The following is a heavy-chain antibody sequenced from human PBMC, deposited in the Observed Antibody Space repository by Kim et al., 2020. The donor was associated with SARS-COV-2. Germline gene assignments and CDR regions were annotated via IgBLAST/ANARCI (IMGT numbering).Heavy chain of an antibody. Sequence: STRDNPSRTSRGTISVDKDKNQFSLKLGSVSAADTAVYYCARRTQGFDYWGEGTLVTVSS. CDR3: ARRTQGFDY. V-gene: IGHV4-30-2*01. CDR2: ST. J-gene: IGHJ4*02.